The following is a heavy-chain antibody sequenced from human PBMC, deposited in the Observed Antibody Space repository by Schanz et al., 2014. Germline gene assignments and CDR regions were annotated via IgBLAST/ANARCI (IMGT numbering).Heavy chain of an antibody. D-gene: IGHD3-3*01. J-gene: IGHJ4*02. CDR2: LTGSGTTT. CDR3: ARGVRIDY. V-gene: IGHV3-23*04. Sequence: EVQLVESGGGLVQPGGSLRLSCSASGFTFSSYSMYWVRQAPGQGLEWVSALTGSGTTTYYADSVKGRFTISRDNSKNTLDLQMNRLRAEDTAVYYCARGVRIDYWGQGTLVTVSS. CDR1: GFTFSSYS.